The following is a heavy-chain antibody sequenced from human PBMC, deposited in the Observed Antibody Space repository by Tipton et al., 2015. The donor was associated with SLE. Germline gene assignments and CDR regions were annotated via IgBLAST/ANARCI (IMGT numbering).Heavy chain of an antibody. CDR2: IYSNGNT. J-gene: IGHJ4*02. CDR3: ATGGAAARPWYFDY. Sequence: TLSLTCAVSGGSISSGGYYWSWIRQHPGKGLEWIGYIYSNGNTYYNPSLKSRVTISVDTSKNQFSLKLTSVTAADTAVYYCATGGAAARPWYFDYWGQGTLVTVSS. V-gene: IGHV4-31*11. CDR1: GGSISSGGYY. D-gene: IGHD6-6*01.